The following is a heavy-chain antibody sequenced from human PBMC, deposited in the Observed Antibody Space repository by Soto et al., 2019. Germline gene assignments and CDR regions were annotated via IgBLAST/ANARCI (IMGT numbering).Heavy chain of an antibody. CDR2: ISYDGSNK. J-gene: IGHJ4*02. D-gene: IGHD3-9*01. V-gene: IGHV3-30-3*01. CDR3: ARDFDDASSPLDY. Sequence: QVQLVESGGGVVQPGRSLRLSCAASGFTFSSYAMHWVRQAPGKGLEWVAVISYDGSNKYYADSVKGRFTISRDNSKNTLYLQMNSLRAEDTAVYYCARDFDDASSPLDYWGQGTLVTVSS. CDR1: GFTFSSYA.